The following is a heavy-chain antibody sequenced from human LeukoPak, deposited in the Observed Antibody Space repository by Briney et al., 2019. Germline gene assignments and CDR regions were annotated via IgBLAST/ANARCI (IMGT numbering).Heavy chain of an antibody. J-gene: IGHJ3*02. CDR3: ARPRVPDTDLVTDAFDI. CDR2: IYPGDSDT. D-gene: IGHD5-18*01. Sequence: GESLKISCKGSGYSFTSYWIGWVRQMPGKGLEWMGIIYPGDSDTRYSPSFQGQVTISADMSISTAYLQWSTLKASDTSMYYCARPRVPDTDLVTDAFDIWGQGTMVTVSS. CDR1: GYSFTSYW. V-gene: IGHV5-51*01.